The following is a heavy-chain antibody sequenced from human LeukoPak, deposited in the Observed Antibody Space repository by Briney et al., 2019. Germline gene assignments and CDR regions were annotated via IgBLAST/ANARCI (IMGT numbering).Heavy chain of an antibody. Sequence: ASVKVSCKASGGTSGSYAISWVRQAPGQGLEWMGGIIPIFGTANYAQKFQGRVTITADASTSTAYMELSSMRSEDTAVYYCASDSSSGWYHFDYWGQGTLVTVSS. CDR2: IIPIFGTA. CDR1: GGTSGSYA. V-gene: IGHV1-69*13. CDR3: ASDSSSGWYHFDY. J-gene: IGHJ4*02. D-gene: IGHD6-19*01.